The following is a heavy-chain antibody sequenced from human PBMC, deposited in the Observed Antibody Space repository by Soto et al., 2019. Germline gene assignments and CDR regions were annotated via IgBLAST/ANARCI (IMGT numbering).Heavy chain of an antibody. CDR1: GYTFTGYY. CDR2: INPNSGGT. CDR3: ARDRIGSSLSWFDP. J-gene: IGHJ5*02. V-gene: IGHV1-2*02. Sequence: ASVKVSCKASGYTFTGYYMHWVRQAPGQGLEWMGWINPNSGGTNYAQKFQGRVTMTRDTSISTAYMELSRLRSDDTAVYYCARDRIGSSLSWFDPWGQGTLVTVSS. D-gene: IGHD6-6*01.